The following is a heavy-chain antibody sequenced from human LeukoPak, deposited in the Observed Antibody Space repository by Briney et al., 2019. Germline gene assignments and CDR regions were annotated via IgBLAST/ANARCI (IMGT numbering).Heavy chain of an antibody. CDR3: AKAWALTYLGGVDS. CDR2: LSGTGGNT. V-gene: IGHV3-23*01. D-gene: IGHD2-21*02. Sequence: PGGSLRLSRAASAFTFSSYAMAWVRQAPGKGLEWVSTLSGTGGNTYYADSVRGRFNISRDNSKNTLYLQMNSLRAEDTAVYYCAKAWALTYLGGVDSWGQGTLVTVSS. J-gene: IGHJ4*02. CDR1: AFTFSSYA.